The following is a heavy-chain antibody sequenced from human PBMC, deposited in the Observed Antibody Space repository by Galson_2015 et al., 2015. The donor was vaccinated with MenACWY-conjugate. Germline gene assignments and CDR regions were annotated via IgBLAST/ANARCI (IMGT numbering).Heavy chain of an antibody. CDR2: IYWDDEK. Sequence: PALVKPTQTLTLTCTFSGFSLSTHKMGVGWIRQPPGKALEWLALIYWDDEKHYNPSLKSRLTLTKDTSKHQAVLTLTNMDPVDTGTYYCAHRRHWGLREKPDAFDVWGQGTLVTVSS. J-gene: IGHJ3*01. CDR1: GFSLSTHKMG. V-gene: IGHV2-5*02. CDR3: AHRRHWGLREKPDAFDV. D-gene: IGHD7-27*01.